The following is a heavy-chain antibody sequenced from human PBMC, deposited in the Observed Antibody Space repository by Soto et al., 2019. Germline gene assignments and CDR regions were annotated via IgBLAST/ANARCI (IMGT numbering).Heavy chain of an antibody. V-gene: IGHV1-8*01. Sequence: ASVKVSCKASGYTFTSYDINWVRQATGQGLEWMGWMNPNSGNTGYAQKFQGRVTMTRNTSISTAYMELSSLRSEDTAVYYCARKASYYAFWSGYAYYGMDVGGQGNTVT. CDR1: GYTFTSYD. CDR3: ARKASYYAFWSGYAYYGMDV. CDR2: MNPNSGNT. J-gene: IGHJ6*02. D-gene: IGHD3-3*01.